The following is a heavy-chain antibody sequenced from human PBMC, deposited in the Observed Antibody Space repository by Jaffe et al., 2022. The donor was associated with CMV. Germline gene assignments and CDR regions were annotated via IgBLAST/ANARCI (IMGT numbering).Heavy chain of an antibody. Sequence: EVQLVESGGGLVQPGGSLRLSCAASGFTFSSYAMSWVRQAPGKGLEWVSAISGSGGSTYYADSVKGRFTISRDNSKNTLYLQMNSLRAEDTAVYYCAKAPPMTTFLLGFYYFDYWGQGTLVTVSS. D-gene: IGHD4-17*01. CDR2: ISGSGGST. J-gene: IGHJ4*02. V-gene: IGHV3-23*04. CDR3: AKAPPMTTFLLGFYYFDY. CDR1: GFTFSSYA.